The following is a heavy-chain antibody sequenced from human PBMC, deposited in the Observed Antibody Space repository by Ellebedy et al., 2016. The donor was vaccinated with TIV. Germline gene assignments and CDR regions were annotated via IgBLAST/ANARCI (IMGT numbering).Heavy chain of an antibody. CDR2: ISYDGSHK. Sequence: GESLKISXAASGFTFSRSAMNWVRQAPGKGLEWVAVISYDGSHKYHADSVKGRFTISRDNSKSTLYLQMNSLRPEDTAVYYCARGEEAVAGFFDYWGQGTLVTVSS. J-gene: IGHJ4*02. D-gene: IGHD6-19*01. CDR3: ARGEEAVAGFFDY. CDR1: GFTFSRSA. V-gene: IGHV3-30-3*01.